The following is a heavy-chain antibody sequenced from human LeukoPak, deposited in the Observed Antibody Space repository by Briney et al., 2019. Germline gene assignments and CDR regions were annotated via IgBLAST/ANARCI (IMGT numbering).Heavy chain of an antibody. CDR1: GFTFSNYG. CDR2: ISYDGSNK. Sequence: GGSLRLSCAASGFTFSNYGIHWVRQAPGKGLEWVAVISYDGSNKYYTDSVKGRFTISRDNAENSLYLQMNSLRAEDTAVYYCAELGITMIGGVWGKGTTVTISS. J-gene: IGHJ6*04. CDR3: AELGITMIGGV. V-gene: IGHV3-30*18. D-gene: IGHD3-10*02.